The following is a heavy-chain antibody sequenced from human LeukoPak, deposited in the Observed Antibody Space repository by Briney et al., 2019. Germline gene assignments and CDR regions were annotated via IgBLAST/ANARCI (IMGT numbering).Heavy chain of an antibody. CDR1: GASISDYY. V-gene: IGHV4-59*08. D-gene: IGHD4-23*01. CDR3: ARHKKGLRWSISAFDI. CDR2: LYYSGSS. J-gene: IGHJ3*02. Sequence: SETLSLTCNVSGASISDYYWSWVRQSPEKGLEWIACLYYSGSSHYNPSLRSRVAISGDTSKNQFSLKLTSVTAADTAVYYCARHKKGLRWSISAFDIWGQGTMVTVSS.